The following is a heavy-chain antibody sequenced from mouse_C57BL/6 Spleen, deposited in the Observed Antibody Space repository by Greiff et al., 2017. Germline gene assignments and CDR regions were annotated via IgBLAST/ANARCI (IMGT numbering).Heavy chain of an antibody. V-gene: IGHV3-6*01. Sequence: EVQRVESGPGLVKPSQSLSLTCSVTGYSITSGYYWNWIRQFPGNKLEWVGYISYDGSNNYNPSLKNRISITRDTSKNQFFLKLNSVTTEDTATYYCARGGYYGSSYEFAYWGQGTLVTVSA. CDR3: ARGGYYGSSYEFAY. J-gene: IGHJ3*01. CDR1: GYSITSGYY. CDR2: ISYDGSN. D-gene: IGHD1-1*01.